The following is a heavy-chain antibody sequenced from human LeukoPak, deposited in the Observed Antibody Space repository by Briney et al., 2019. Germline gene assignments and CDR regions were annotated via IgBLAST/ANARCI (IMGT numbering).Heavy chain of an antibody. CDR1: GFTFSTYW. Sequence: GGSLRLSCAASGFTFSTYWMHWVRQAPGKGLVWASRINGAGTSADYADSVKGRFTISRDNAKNTLYLQMNGLRADDTAVYYCAGIRISWYFDLWGRGTLVTVSS. CDR3: AGIRISWYFDL. CDR2: INGAGTSA. J-gene: IGHJ2*01. V-gene: IGHV3-74*01.